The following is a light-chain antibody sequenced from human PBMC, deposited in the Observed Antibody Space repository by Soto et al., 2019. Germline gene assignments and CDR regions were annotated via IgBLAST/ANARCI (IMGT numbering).Light chain of an antibody. CDR3: LKDYDCPPS. J-gene: IGKJ4*01. CDR2: ATS. CDR1: QGIRND. V-gene: IGKV1-6*01. Sequence: AIQVTQSPSSLSASVGDRVTITCRASQGIRNDLGWYQQKPVKPPKLLLYATSRLQSGVPSRFSGRGSGTDFTLTISSLHPEDGVTYDCLKDYDCPPSFSGRTKVQIK.